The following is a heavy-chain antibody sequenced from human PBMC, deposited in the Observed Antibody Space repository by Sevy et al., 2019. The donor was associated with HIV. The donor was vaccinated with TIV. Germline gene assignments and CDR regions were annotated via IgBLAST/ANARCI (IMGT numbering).Heavy chain of an antibody. V-gene: IGHV3-11*01. CDR3: AREGDLRYFDF. Sequence: GGSLRLSCAASGFTFNDYYMSWIRQSPGKGLEWLSYISDRGTTIYYADSVKGRFTISRDNAKSLMHLQMNSLKADDTAIYYWAREGDLRYFDFWGRGTLVTVSS. D-gene: IGHD3-10*01. J-gene: IGHJ2*01. CDR2: ISDRGTTI. CDR1: GFTFNDYY.